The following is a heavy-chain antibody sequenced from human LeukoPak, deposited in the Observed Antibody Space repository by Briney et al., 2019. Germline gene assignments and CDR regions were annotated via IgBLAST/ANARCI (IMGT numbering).Heavy chain of an antibody. CDR2: INPNSGGT. CDR1: GYTFTGYY. D-gene: IGHD2-2*02. J-gene: IGHJ3*02. V-gene: IGHV1-2*02. CDR3: ARERGYCSSSTCYTSDAFDI. Sequence: ASVKVSCKTSGYTFTGYYMHWVRQAPGHGLEWMGWINPNSGGTKSAQRFQGRVTMTRDTSISTAYMELSRLRSDDTAVYYCARERGYCSSSTCYTSDAFDIWGQGTMVTVSS.